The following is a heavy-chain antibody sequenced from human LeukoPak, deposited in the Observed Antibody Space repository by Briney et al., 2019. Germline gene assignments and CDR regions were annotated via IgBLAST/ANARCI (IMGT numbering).Heavy chain of an antibody. J-gene: IGHJ5*02. CDR1: GDSVCSNSAT. V-gene: IGHV6-1*01. Sequence: SQTLSLTCAISGDSVCSNSATWNWIRQSSSRGLEWLGRTYYRSKWYNDYSVSVKSGITINPDTSNNQFSLQLNSVTPEDTAVHYCARGQATNWFDPWGQGTLVTVSS. CDR3: ARGQATNWFDP. CDR2: TYYRSKWYN.